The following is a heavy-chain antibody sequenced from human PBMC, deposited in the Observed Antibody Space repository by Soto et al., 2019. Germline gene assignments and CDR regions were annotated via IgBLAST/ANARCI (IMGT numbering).Heavy chain of an antibody. J-gene: IGHJ4*02. Sequence: GSLRLSCSASGFTFSSYAMHWVRQAPGKGLEYVSSISINGGSTHYADSVKGRFAISRDNSRNTQNLQMSRLRADDSAVYYCVKGEFYYDSSAYYPFDSWGQGT. V-gene: IGHV3-64D*06. CDR3: VKGEFYYDSSAYYPFDS. CDR1: GFTFSSYA. D-gene: IGHD3-22*01. CDR2: ISINGGST.